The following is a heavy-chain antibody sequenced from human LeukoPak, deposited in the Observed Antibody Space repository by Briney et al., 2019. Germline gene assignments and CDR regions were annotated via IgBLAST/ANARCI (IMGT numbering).Heavy chain of an antibody. CDR2: IWYDGSNK. CDR1: GFTFSSYG. D-gene: IGHD3-10*01. V-gene: IGHV3-33*01. J-gene: IGHJ4*02. Sequence: GRSLRLSCAASGFTFSSYGMHWVRQAPGKGLEWVAVIWYDGSNKYYADSVKGRFTISRDNSKNTLYLQMNSLRAEDTAVYYCAGDPTNYYGSGSSFDYWGQGTLVTVSS. CDR3: AGDPTNYYGSGSSFDY.